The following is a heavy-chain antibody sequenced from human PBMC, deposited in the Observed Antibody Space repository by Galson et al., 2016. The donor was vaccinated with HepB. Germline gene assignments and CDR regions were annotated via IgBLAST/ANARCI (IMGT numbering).Heavy chain of an antibody. CDR3: ARDLPQFGYYIDY. CDR1: GFTFNDYA. J-gene: IGHJ4*02. Sequence: SLRLSCAASGFTFNDYAMHWVRQAPGKGLEWVSGIWWNSGHTGYAASVRGRFTISRDNSKNTLYLQMNSLRAEDTAVYYCARDLPQFGYYIDYWGQGTLVTVSS. D-gene: IGHD3-3*01. CDR2: IWWNSGHT. V-gene: IGHV3-9*01.